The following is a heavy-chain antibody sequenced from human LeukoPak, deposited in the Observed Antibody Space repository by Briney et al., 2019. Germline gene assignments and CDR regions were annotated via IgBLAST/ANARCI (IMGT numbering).Heavy chain of an antibody. Sequence: SETLSLTCTVSGGSISSYYWSWIRQPPGKGLEWIGYVYYTGSTNYNPSLKSRVTISVDTSKNQFSLKLSSVTAADTAVYYCATTSDTASAYWGQGTLVTVSS. CDR3: ATTSDTASAY. J-gene: IGHJ4*02. CDR1: GGSISSYY. D-gene: IGHD5-18*01. V-gene: IGHV4-59*08. CDR2: VYYTGST.